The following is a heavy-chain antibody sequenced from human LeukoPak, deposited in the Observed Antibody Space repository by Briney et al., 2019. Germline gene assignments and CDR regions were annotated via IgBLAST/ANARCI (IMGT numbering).Heavy chain of an antibody. J-gene: IGHJ4*02. D-gene: IGHD4-17*01. V-gene: IGHV4-61*01. CDR3: ARAYGDYEGDY. Sequence: SETLSLTCAVSGYSISSGYYWSWIRQPPGKGLEWIGYIYYSGSTNYNPSLKSRVTISVDTSKNQFSLKLSSVTAADTAVYYCARAYGDYEGDYWGQGTLVTVSS. CDR1: GYSISSGYY. CDR2: IYYSGST.